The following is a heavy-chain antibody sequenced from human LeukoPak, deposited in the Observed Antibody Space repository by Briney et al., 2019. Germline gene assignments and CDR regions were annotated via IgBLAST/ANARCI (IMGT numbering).Heavy chain of an antibody. Sequence: SVKVSCKASGGTFSSYAISWVRQAPGQGLGWMGGIIPIFGTANYAQKFQGRVTITADESTSTAYMELSSLRSEDTAVYYCARGPLYYDFWSGYFDYWGQGTLVTVSS. CDR1: GGTFSSYA. J-gene: IGHJ4*02. CDR3: ARGPLYYDFWSGYFDY. CDR2: IIPIFGTA. V-gene: IGHV1-69*13. D-gene: IGHD3-3*01.